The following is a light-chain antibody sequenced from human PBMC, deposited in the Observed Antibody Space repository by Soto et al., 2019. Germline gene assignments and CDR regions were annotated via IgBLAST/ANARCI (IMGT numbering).Light chain of an antibody. V-gene: IGLV2-14*01. CDR2: AVS. CDR1: SSDVGGYNS. J-gene: IGLJ1*01. CDR3: SSYSSGTTPNV. Sequence: QSALTQPASVSGSPGQSITISCTGTSSDVGGYNSVSWYQQYPGKAPKLIIYAVSNRPSGVSPRVSGSKSGNTASLTISGLQAEDEADYYCSSYSSGTTPNVFGPGTKLTVL.